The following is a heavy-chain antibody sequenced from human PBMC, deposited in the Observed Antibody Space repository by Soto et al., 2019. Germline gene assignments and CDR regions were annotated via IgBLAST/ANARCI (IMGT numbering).Heavy chain of an antibody. CDR1: GYILSSYY. Sequence: ASLKVSCKASGYILSSYYMHWVRQAPGQGLEWMGIINPSGGSTTYAQKFQGRVTMTRDTSTSTVYMELSSLTSEDTAMYYCARSYCGGDCPNNWFDPWG. D-gene: IGHD2-21*02. CDR2: INPSGGST. V-gene: IGHV1-46*01. J-gene: IGHJ5*02. CDR3: ARSYCGGDCPNNWFDP.